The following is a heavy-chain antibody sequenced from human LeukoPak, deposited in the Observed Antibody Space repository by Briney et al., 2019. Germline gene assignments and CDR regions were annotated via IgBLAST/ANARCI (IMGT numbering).Heavy chain of an antibody. V-gene: IGHV3-48*03. D-gene: IGHD6-13*01. CDR2: ISSSGSTI. Sequence: PGGSLRLSCAASGFTFSSYEMNWVRQAPGKGLEWVSYISSSGSTIYYADSVKGRFTISRDNAKNSLYLQMNSLRPEDMALYYCVKDSSSWSTFDFWGQGTLVTVSS. CDR1: GFTFSSYE. CDR3: VKDSSSWSTFDF. J-gene: IGHJ4*02.